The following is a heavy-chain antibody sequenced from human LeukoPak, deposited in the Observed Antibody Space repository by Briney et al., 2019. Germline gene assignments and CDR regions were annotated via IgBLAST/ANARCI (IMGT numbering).Heavy chain of an antibody. J-gene: IGHJ4*02. CDR2: ISAYNGNI. D-gene: IGHD3-3*01. Sequence: EASVKVSCTASGYTFISYGITWVRQAPGQGLEWLGWISAYNGNIDYAQKLQGRVTLTTDTSTSTAYMEVRSLRSDDTAVYYCASMSGYYPSYYFDYWGQGTLVTVSS. CDR3: ASMSGYYPSYYFDY. V-gene: IGHV1-18*01. CDR1: GYTFISYG.